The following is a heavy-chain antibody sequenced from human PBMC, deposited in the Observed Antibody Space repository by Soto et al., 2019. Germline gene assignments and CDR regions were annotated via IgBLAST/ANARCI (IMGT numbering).Heavy chain of an antibody. Sequence: EPLSLTCTVAGGCINSYFWSWIRQSPGKGLEWIGHIYYSGSTSYSPSLKSRVSISVDTSKNQFSLEVHSVTAVDTAVYYCARAGTNMVQFDYWGQGTLVTVSS. CDR1: GGCINSYF. V-gene: IGHV4-59*01. D-gene: IGHD3-10*01. J-gene: IGHJ4*02. CDR3: ARAGTNMVQFDY. CDR2: IYYSGST.